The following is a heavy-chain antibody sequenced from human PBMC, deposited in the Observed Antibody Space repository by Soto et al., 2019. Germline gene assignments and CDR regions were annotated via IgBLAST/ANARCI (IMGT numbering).Heavy chain of an antibody. J-gene: IGHJ6*02. V-gene: IGHV4-34*01. CDR2: INHSGIT. Sequence: QVQLQQWGAGLSKPSETLSLTCALYDGSFRGYYWSWVRQPPGKGLEWIGEINHSGITNYNPSLKSRVTISVDESKSQFSRTLSSVTAADAAVYYCARGGGGDLYGMDVWGQGTTVTVSS. CDR1: DGSFRGYY. CDR3: ARGGGGDLYGMDV. D-gene: IGHD2-21*02.